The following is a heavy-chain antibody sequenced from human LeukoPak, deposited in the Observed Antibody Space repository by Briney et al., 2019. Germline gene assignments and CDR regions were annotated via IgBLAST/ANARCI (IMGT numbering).Heavy chain of an antibody. D-gene: IGHD1-26*01. J-gene: IGHJ4*02. CDR1: GFTFSSYA. CDR2: ISGSGGST. V-gene: IGHV3-23*01. Sequence: PGGSLRLSCAASGFTFSSYAMSWVRQAPGKGLEWVSGISGSGGSTHYADSMRGRFTISRDNAKHLVYLQVNSLRAEDTGVYYCARGHTLSAFDYWGQGTLVTVSS. CDR3: ARGHTLSAFDY.